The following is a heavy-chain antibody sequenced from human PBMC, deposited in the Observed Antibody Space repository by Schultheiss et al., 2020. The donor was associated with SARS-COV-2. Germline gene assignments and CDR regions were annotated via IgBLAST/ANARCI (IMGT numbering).Heavy chain of an antibody. CDR2: ISYDGSNK. V-gene: IGHV3-30*18. CDR3: AKDLAAVADPVYYYYYGMDV. J-gene: IGHJ6*02. D-gene: IGHD6-19*01. CDR1: GFTFSSYG. Sequence: GGSLRLSCAASGFTFSSYGMHWVRQAPGKGLEWVAVISYDGSNKYYADSVKGRFTISRDNSKNTLYLQMNSLRAEDTAVYYCAKDLAAVADPVYYYYYGMDVCDQGTTVTVSS.